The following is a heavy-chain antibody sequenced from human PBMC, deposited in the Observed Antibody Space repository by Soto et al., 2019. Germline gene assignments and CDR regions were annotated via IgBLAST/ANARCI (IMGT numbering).Heavy chain of an antibody. J-gene: IGHJ4*02. V-gene: IGHV1-18*01. CDR2: ISSFNGT. Sequence: QGQLVQSGAEVKKSGAAVRVSCRASGFAFSSYGINWVRQAPGQGLEWMGWISSFNGTRYAQTFQGRVTMTTDTPTTTAYLELRGLKSDDTAVYYCARDLRGFGTSGNCYGDFDYWGQGTLITVSS. CDR3: ARDLRGFGTSGNCYGDFDY. CDR1: GFAFSSYG. D-gene: IGHD2-2*01.